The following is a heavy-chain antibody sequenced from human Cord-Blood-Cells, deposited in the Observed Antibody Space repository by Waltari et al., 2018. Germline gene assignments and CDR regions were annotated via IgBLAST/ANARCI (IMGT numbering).Heavy chain of an antibody. Sequence: QQLQSGAEGKKPGSWVTFSGKASGGPSSRYAISGVRLAPGQGLEWMGVIIPIFGTANYAQKFQGRGTITADEATSTAYVELSSLRSEDTAVYYCASVEVNHWGQGTLVTVSS. CDR1: GGPSSRYA. V-gene: IGHV1-69*01. CDR2: IIPIFGTA. D-gene: IGHD3-3*01. CDR3: ASVEVNH. J-gene: IGHJ4*02.